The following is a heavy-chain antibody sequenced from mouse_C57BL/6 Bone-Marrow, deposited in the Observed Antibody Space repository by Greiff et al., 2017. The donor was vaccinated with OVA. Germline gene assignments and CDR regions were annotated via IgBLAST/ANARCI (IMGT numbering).Heavy chain of an antibody. CDR1: GFSLTSYG. J-gene: IGHJ3*01. CDR2: IWGVGST. V-gene: IGHV2-6*01. CDR3: ASATGTPWFAY. Sequence: QVQLQQSGPGLVAPSQSLSLTCPVSGFSLTSYGVDWVRQSPGKGLEWLGVIWGVGSTNYNSALNSRLSISKDNSKSQVFLKMNSLQTDDTAMYYCASATGTPWFAYWGQGTLVTVSA. D-gene: IGHD4-1*02.